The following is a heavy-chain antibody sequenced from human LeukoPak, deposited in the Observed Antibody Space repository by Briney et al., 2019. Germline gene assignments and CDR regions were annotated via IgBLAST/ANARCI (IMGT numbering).Heavy chain of an antibody. CDR1: GFTFSSYA. J-gene: IGHJ4*02. Sequence: GGSLRLSCAASGFTFSSYAMSWVRQAPGKGLEWVSAISGSGGSTYYADSVKGRFTISRDNSKNTLYLQMNSLRAEDTAVYYCAKTSWYYDSSGYSKLYYFDYWGQGTLVTVSS. CDR2: ISGSGGST. CDR3: AKTSWYYDSSGYSKLYYFDY. V-gene: IGHV3-23*01. D-gene: IGHD3-22*01.